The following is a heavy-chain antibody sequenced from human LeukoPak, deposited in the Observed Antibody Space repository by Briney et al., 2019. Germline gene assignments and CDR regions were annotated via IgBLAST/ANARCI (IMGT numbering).Heavy chain of an antibody. J-gene: IGHJ4*02. Sequence: PGGSLRLSCTASGFTISSYFMSWVRQAPGKGLEWGSTVDVSGGTTYYADSVKGRFTISRDNSENTLYLQMNSLRADDTAVYYCAKDQTPYSLGQGTLMTVSS. CDR3: AKDQTPYS. CDR1: GFTISSYF. V-gene: IGHV3-23*01. CDR2: VDVSGGTT. D-gene: IGHD4-23*01.